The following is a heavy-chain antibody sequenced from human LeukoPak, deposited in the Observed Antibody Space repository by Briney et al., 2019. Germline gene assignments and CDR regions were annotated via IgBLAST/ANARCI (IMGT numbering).Heavy chain of an antibody. CDR3: ARAPSYDFWSGYLNYFDY. Sequence: PSETLSLTCSVSGGSISSYYWSWIRQPPGKGLEWSVYISYSGSTNYNPSLKSRVTISVDTSKNQFSLKLSSVTAADTAVYYCARAPSYDFWSGYLNYFDYWGQGTLVTVSS. D-gene: IGHD3-3*01. J-gene: IGHJ4*02. CDR1: GGSISSYY. V-gene: IGHV4-59*01. CDR2: ISYSGST.